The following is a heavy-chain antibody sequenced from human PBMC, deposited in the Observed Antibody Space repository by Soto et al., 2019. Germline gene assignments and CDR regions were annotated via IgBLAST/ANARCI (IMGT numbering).Heavy chain of an antibody. D-gene: IGHD6-19*01. Sequence: QVQLVQSGVEVKTPGASVKVSCKASGYTFTDYYIHWVRQAPGQGLEWMGWINPNIGDTNYAKSFEDGVTMTWDTSLNTAYMELSRLKSDDTAVYYCARSPTHSSGWSTFQHWGQGTLVTVSS. J-gene: IGHJ1*01. CDR2: INPNIGDT. V-gene: IGHV1-2*02. CDR3: ARSPTHSSGWSTFQH. CDR1: GYTFTDYY.